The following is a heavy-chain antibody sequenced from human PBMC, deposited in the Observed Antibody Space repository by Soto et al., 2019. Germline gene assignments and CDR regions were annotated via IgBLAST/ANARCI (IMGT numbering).Heavy chain of an antibody. V-gene: IGHV1-69*06. J-gene: IGHJ5*02. D-gene: IGHD2-2*01. CDR2: IIPIFGTA. CDR1: GGTFSSYA. CDR3: ARDLRYCRSTSCYNWFDP. Sequence: SVKVSCKASGGTFSSYAISWVRQAPGQGLEWMGGIIPIFGTANYAQKFQGRVTITADKSTSTAYMELSSLRSEDTAVYYCARDLRYCRSTSCYNWFDPWGQGTLVTVS.